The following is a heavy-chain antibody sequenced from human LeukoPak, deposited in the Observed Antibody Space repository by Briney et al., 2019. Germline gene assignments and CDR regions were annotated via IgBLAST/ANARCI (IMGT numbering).Heavy chain of an antibody. Sequence: GESLNISCKGSGYSFTSYWIGWVRQMPGKGLEWMGIIYPGDSDTRYSPSFQGQVTISADKSISTAYLQWSSLKASDTAMYYCARVGDSSGYYYALSDYWGQGTLVTVSS. CDR1: GYSFTSYW. J-gene: IGHJ4*02. CDR3: ARVGDSSGYYYALSDY. V-gene: IGHV5-51*01. D-gene: IGHD3-22*01. CDR2: IYPGDSDT.